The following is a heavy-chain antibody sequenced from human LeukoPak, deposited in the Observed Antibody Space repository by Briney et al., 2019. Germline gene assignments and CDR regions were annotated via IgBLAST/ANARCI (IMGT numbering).Heavy chain of an antibody. J-gene: IGHJ5*02. D-gene: IGHD1-1*01. CDR3: ARIHPANWNPFNWFDP. Sequence: PSETLSLTCSVSGGSISSSSYYWGWIRQPPGKGLEWIGTIYYSGSTFYKPSLTSRVTISVDTSKNQFSLKLSSVTAADTAIYYCARIHPANWNPFNWFDPWGQGTLATVSS. V-gene: IGHV4-39*01. CDR2: IYYSGST. CDR1: GGSISSSSYY.